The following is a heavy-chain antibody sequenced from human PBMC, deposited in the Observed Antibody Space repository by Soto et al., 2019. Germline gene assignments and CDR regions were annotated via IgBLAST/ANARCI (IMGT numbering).Heavy chain of an antibody. J-gene: IGHJ5*02. D-gene: IGHD2-21*02. CDR3: ARGRSASSDFDP. CDR2: VYSGGTT. CDR1: GFTVSTYY. V-gene: IGHV3-66*01. Sequence: EVQLVESGGGLVQPGGSLRLSCAASGFTVSTYYMNWVRQAPGEGLEWVSVVYSGGTTYYADSVRGRFTISRDNSKSTLFLQTNSLRAEDTAVYYCARGRSASSDFDPWGQGTLVTVSS.